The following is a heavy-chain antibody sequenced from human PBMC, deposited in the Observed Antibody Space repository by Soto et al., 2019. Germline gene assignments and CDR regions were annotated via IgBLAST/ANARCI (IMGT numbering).Heavy chain of an antibody. Sequence: QLQLQESGSGLVKPSQTLSLTCAVSGGSITSGNTYSWSWIRQPPGKGLEWIGSISHTGSTSYNPSLKSRVSMSVDKSKNHFSLKLSSVTAADMAVYYCARAVTPYFGTWFDPWGQGTLVTVSS. CDR2: ISHTGST. CDR3: ARAVTPYFGTWFDP. D-gene: IGHD3-10*01. CDR1: GGSITSGNTYS. V-gene: IGHV4-30-2*01. J-gene: IGHJ5*02.